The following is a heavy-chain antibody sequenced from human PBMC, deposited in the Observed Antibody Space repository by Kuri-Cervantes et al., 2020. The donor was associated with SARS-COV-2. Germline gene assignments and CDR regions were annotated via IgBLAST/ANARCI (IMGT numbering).Heavy chain of an antibody. CDR3: ASEVPTNPVGYFDQYYYYMDV. D-gene: IGHD3-9*01. V-gene: IGHV4-34*12. Sequence: SQTLSLTCAVYGGSFCGYYWSWIRQPPGKGLEWSGEIIHSGSTNYNPSLKRRVTLSVDTTKNQFSLKLRSVTAADTAVYSCASEVPTNPVGYFDQYYYYMDVWGKGTTVTVSS. J-gene: IGHJ6*03. CDR1: GGSFCGYY. CDR2: IIHSGST.